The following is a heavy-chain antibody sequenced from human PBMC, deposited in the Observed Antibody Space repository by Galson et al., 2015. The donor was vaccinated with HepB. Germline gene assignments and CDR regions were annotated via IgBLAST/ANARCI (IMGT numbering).Heavy chain of an antibody. Sequence: SLRLSCAASGFTFSSYAMSWVRQAPGKGLEWVSAISGSGGSTYYADSVKGRFTISRDNSKNTLYLQTNSLRAEDTAVYYCAKRLSQKWLLPSVGAFDIWGQGTMVTVSS. CDR2: ISGSGGST. D-gene: IGHD3-22*01. CDR1: GFTFSSYA. J-gene: IGHJ3*02. CDR3: AKRLSQKWLLPSVGAFDI. V-gene: IGHV3-23*01.